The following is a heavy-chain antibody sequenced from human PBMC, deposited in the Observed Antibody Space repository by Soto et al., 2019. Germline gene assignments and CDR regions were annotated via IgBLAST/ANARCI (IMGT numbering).Heavy chain of an antibody. CDR3: TSSGWYIPLPGAFDI. Sequence: EVQLVESGGGLVQPGGSLKLSCAASGFTFSGSAMHWVRQASGKGLEWVGRIRSKANSYATAYAASVKGRFTISRDDSKNTAYLQMNSLKTEDTDVYYCTSSGWYIPLPGAFDIWGQGTMVTVSS. CDR2: IRSKANSYAT. D-gene: IGHD6-19*01. V-gene: IGHV3-73*01. J-gene: IGHJ3*02. CDR1: GFTFSGSA.